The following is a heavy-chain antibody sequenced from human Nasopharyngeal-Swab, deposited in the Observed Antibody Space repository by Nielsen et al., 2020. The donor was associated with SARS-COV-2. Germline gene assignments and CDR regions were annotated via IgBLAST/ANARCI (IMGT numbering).Heavy chain of an antibody. CDR2: INPDSGDT. D-gene: IGHD3-22*01. V-gene: IGHV1-2*02. J-gene: IGHJ4*02. CDR1: GYTFTDYY. Sequence: ASVKVSRKTSGYTFTDYYIHWLRQVPGQGLEWVGCINPDSGDTQYAQKFQGRVTVTSDRSRSTAYIDLSRLRSDDTAVYYCARDYYDNYDSDYWGQGTLVTVSS. CDR3: ARDYYDNYDSDY.